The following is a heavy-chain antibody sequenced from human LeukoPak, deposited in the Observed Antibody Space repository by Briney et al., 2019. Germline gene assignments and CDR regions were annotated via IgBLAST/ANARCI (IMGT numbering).Heavy chain of an antibody. CDR3: ARHYGNDAFDI. CDR2: IYYSGST. V-gene: IGHV4-31*03. D-gene: IGHD4-17*01. CDR1: GGSISSGGYY. Sequence: NPSETLSLTCTVSGGSISSGGYYWSWIRQHPGKGLEWIGYIYYSGSTYYNPSLKSRVTISVDTSKNQFSLKRSAVTAADTAVYYCARHYGNDAFDIWGQGTMVTVSS. J-gene: IGHJ3*02.